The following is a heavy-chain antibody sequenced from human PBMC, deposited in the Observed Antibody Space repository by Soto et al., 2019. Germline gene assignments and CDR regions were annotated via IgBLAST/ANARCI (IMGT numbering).Heavy chain of an antibody. CDR3: ARDRLRGYDSSGFYS. CDR1: GYTFNRYG. CDR2: ISGYNGDT. Sequence: GASVKVSCKASGYTFNRYGISWVRQAPGQGLEWMGWISGYNGDTNFAQKFEDRVTMTTATSTNTVFLELRSLKSDDTAIYYCARDRLRGYDSSGFYSWRQGTMVTVSS. D-gene: IGHD3-22*01. J-gene: IGHJ4*02. V-gene: IGHV1-18*01.